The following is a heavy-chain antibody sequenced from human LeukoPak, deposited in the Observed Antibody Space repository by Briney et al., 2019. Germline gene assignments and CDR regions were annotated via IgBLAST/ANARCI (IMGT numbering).Heavy chain of an antibody. J-gene: IGHJ6*03. CDR2: IRSEAYGGTT. D-gene: IGHD6-19*01. Sequence: PGGSLRLSCTASGFTFGDYAMSWVRQAPGRGLEWVGFIRSEAYGGTTEYAASVKGRFTISRDDSKSIAYLQMNSLKTEDTAVYYCTRASGYSSGWYVHYYYYMDVWGKGTTVTISS. CDR1: GFTFGDYA. V-gene: IGHV3-49*04. CDR3: TRASGYSSGWYVHYYYYMDV.